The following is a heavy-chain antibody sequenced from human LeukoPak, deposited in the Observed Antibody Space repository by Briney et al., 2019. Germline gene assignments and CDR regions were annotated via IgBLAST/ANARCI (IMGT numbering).Heavy chain of an antibody. V-gene: IGHV3-48*03. CDR1: GFTFSSYE. Sequence: GGSLRLSCAASGFTFSSYEMNWVRQAPGKGLEWVSYISSSGSTIYYADSVKGRFTISRDNAKNSLYLQMNSLRAEDTAVYYCARGRAFGCSYGQGVLSFDYWGQGTLVTVSS. D-gene: IGHD5-18*01. CDR3: ARGRAFGCSYGQGVLSFDY. CDR2: ISSSGSTI. J-gene: IGHJ4*02.